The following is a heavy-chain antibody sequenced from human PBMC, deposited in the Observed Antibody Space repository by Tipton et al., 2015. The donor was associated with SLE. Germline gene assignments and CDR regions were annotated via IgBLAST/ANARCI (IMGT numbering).Heavy chain of an antibody. Sequence: TLSLTCEVYGGSFSGYYWNWIRQSPGKGLEWIGFKSTTGTTIYNPSLKSRVTIAVDTSKNQFSLRVSSVTAADTAVYYCARAPLIPKLFETWGQGTLVTVSS. D-gene: IGHD3-22*01. CDR1: GGSFSGYY. CDR2: KSTTGTT. V-gene: IGHV4-59*01. CDR3: ARAPLIPKLFET. J-gene: IGHJ5*02.